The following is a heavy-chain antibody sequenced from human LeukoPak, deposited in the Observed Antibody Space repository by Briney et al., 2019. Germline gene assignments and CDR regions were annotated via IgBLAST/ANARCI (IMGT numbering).Heavy chain of an antibody. CDR3: AREAVLFDSGCHYDALNF. J-gene: IGHJ3*01. D-gene: IGHD3-22*01. V-gene: IGHV3-21*01. CDR1: VFTSNRLS. CDR2: ISGTSRYI. Sequence: AGGSLSLSCAVSVFTSNRLSMGWVRQAPGKGLEWVSSISGTSRYIYYADSMKGRFTVSRDNAKNSLFLQINSLRAEGTAVYYCAREAVLFDSGCHYDALNFGGQGTGVTVSS.